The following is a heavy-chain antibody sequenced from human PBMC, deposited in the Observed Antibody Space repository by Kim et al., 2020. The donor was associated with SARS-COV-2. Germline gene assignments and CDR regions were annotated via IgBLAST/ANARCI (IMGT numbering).Heavy chain of an antibody. CDR2: INPNSGGT. D-gene: IGHD3-3*01. J-gene: IGHJ4*02. CDR3: ARDPFDDSWSAYYVGTFFFDY. Sequence: ASVKVSCKSFGYTFTNYYIHWVRQAPGQGLEWMGWINPNSGGTNYAQGFQGRVTMTRDTSTTTAYMELGSLRSDDTAVYYCARDPFDDSWSAYYVGTFFFDYWGQGTLVTVSS. V-gene: IGHV1-2*02. CDR1: GYTFTNYY.